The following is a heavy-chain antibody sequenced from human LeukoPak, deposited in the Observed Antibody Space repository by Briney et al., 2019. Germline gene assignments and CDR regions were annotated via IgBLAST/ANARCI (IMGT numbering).Heavy chain of an antibody. Sequence: SETLSLTCAVSGGSITSDNWWTWVRQPPGKGLEWIGYIYYSGSTNYNPSLKSRVTISVDTSKNQFSLKLSSVTAADTAVYYCARQVGATTTFDYWGQGTLVTVSS. CDR1: GGSITSDNW. CDR3: ARQVGATTTFDY. J-gene: IGHJ4*02. V-gene: IGHV4-4*02. D-gene: IGHD1-26*01. CDR2: IYYSGST.